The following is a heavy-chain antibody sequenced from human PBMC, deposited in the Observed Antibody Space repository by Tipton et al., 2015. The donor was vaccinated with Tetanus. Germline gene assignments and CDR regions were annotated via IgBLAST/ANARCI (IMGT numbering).Heavy chain of an antibody. CDR1: GFTFSNYA. D-gene: IGHD2-21*02. CDR3: ARGMAEASNCGGDCYSDY. CDR2: IYSSGSST. J-gene: IGHJ4*02. Sequence: SLRLSCATSGFTFSNYAMSWVRQAPGKGLEWVSVIYSSGSSTYYADSVKGRFTISRDNSKNTLYLQMISLRAEDTAVYSCARGMAEASNCGGDCYSDYWGQGTLVTVSS. V-gene: IGHV3-23*03.